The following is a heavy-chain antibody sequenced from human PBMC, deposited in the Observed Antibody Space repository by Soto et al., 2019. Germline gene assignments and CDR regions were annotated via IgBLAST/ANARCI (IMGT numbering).Heavy chain of an antibody. CDR3: ARGAVAPASGDY. CDR2: INHSGST. Sequence: ASETLSLTCAVYGGSFSGYYWSWIRQPPGKGLEWIGEINHSGSTNYNPSLKSRVTISVDTSKNQFSLKLSSVTAADTAVYYCARGAVAPASGDYWGQGTLVTVSS. V-gene: IGHV4-34*01. CDR1: GGSFSGYY. D-gene: IGHD6-25*01. J-gene: IGHJ4*02.